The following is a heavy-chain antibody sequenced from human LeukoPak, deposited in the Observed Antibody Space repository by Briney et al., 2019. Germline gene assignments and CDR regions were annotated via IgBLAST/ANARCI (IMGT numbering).Heavy chain of an antibody. CDR1: GGTFSSYA. CDR2: IIPILGIA. CDR3: ARGAAAGPNDAFDI. J-gene: IGHJ3*02. V-gene: IGHV1-69*04. Sequence: SVKVSCKASGGTFSSYAISWVRQAPGQGLEWMGRIIPILGIANYAQKFQGRVTITADKSTSTAYMELSSLRSEDTAVYYCARGAAAGPNDAFDIWGQGTMVTVSS. D-gene: IGHD6-13*01.